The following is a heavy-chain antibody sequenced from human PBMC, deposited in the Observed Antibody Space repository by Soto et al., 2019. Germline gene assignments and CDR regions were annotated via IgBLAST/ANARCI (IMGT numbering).Heavy chain of an antibody. Sequence: EVQLLESGGGLVQPGGSLKISCAVSGFTFSSYAMSWVRQAPGKGMEWVSGISGTGRGTHYAESVKGRFNISRDNPQNCLYLEMKSLRVEDPAVYYCAKDVHYVIVTGIEYFVHLGQGTLVTVSS. D-gene: IGHD3-9*01. CDR3: AKDVHYVIVTGIEYFVH. J-gene: IGHJ1*01. CDR2: ISGTGRGT. V-gene: IGHV3-23*01. CDR1: GFTFSSYA.